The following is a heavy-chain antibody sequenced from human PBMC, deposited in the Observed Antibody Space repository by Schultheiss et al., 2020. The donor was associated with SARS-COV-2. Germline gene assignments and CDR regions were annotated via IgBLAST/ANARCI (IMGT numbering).Heavy chain of an antibody. V-gene: IGHV4-34*01. J-gene: IGHJ4*02. Sequence: SETLSLTCAVYGGSFSGYYWSWIRQPPGKWLEWIGEINHSGSTNYNPSLKSRVTISVDTSKNQFSLNLSSVTAADTAVYYCARYQYCSGGSCYVLNKLNKTPNFDYWGQGTLVTVSS. D-gene: IGHD2-15*01. CDR2: INHSGST. CDR1: GGSFSGYY. CDR3: ARYQYCSGGSCYVLNKLNKTPNFDY.